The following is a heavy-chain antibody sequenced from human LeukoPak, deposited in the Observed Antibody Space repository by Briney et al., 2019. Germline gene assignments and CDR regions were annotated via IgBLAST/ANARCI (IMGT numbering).Heavy chain of an antibody. D-gene: IGHD5-18*01. CDR2: ISSGDSYI. J-gene: IGHJ3*02. V-gene: IGHV3-21*01. CDR3: ARGLGSYAYSDAFDI. Sequence: GGSLRLSCAASGFTFSSYTMNWVRQAPGKGLEWASSISSGDSYIYYADSVKGRFTISRDNAENSLSLQMNSLRAEDTALYYCARGLGSYAYSDAFDIWGQGTMVTVSS. CDR1: GFTFSSYT.